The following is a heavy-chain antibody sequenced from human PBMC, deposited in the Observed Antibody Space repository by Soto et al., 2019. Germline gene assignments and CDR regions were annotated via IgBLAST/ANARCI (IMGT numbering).Heavy chain of an antibody. D-gene: IGHD2-15*01. CDR2: ISAYNGNT. V-gene: IGHV1-18*01. CDR3: ASGYCSGGSCYPFDFDY. Sequence: GASLKVSCKASGYTFTSYGISWVRQAPGQGLEWMGWISAYNGNTNYAQKLQGRVTMTTDTSTSTAYMELRSLRSDDTAVYYCASGYCSGGSCYPFDFDYWGQGTLVTVSS. J-gene: IGHJ4*02. CDR1: GYTFTSYG.